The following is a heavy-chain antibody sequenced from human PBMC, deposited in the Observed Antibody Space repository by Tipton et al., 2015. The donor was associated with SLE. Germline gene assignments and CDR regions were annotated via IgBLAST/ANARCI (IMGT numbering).Heavy chain of an antibody. CDR3: ARDPDGLDRWYFDL. V-gene: IGHV3-43*01. Sequence: SLRLSCGASGFSFNDYTMHWVRQPPGKGLEWVSLITWDGGTEYYADSVKGRFTISRDNSKNTLYLQMNSLRAEDTAVYYCARDPDGLDRWYFDLWGRGTLVTVSS. D-gene: IGHD5-24*01. CDR1: GFSFNDYT. CDR2: ITWDGGTE. J-gene: IGHJ2*01.